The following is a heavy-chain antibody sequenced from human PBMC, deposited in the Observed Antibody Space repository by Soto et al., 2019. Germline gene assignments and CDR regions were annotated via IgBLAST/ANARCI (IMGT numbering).Heavy chain of an antibody. V-gene: IGHV4-39*01. CDR1: GGSISSSSYY. Sequence: QLQLQESGPGLVKPSETLSLTCTVSGGSISSSSYYWGWIRQPPGKGLEWIGSIYYSGSTYYNPSLKSRVAISVDTSKNQVALKLSYVTAADTAVYYCARHSVRGCSSTGCNHHDNWFDPWGQGTLVTVSS. CDR3: ARHSVRGCSSTGCNHHDNWFDP. J-gene: IGHJ5*02. CDR2: IYYSGST. D-gene: IGHD2-2*01.